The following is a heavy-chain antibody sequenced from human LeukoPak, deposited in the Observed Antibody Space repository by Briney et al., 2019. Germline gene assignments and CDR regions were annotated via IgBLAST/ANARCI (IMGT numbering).Heavy chain of an antibody. Sequence: GGSLRLSCAASGFTFSSYSMNWVRQAPGKGLEWVSSISSSSSYIYYADSVKGRFTISRDNAKNSLYLQMNSLRAEDTAVYYCARDPSDSSSWPFDYWGRGTLVTVSS. J-gene: IGHJ4*02. D-gene: IGHD6-13*01. CDR3: ARDPSDSSSWPFDY. V-gene: IGHV3-21*01. CDR2: ISSSSSYI. CDR1: GFTFSSYS.